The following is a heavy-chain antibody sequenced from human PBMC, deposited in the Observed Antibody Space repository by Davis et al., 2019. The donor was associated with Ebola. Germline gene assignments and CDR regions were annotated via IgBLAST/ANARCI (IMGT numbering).Heavy chain of an antibody. Sequence: ASVKVSCKASGYTFTSYAMNWVRQAPGQGLEWMGWINTNTGNPTYAQGFTGRFVFSLDTSVSTAYLQISSLKAEDTAVYYCARGPRYCSGGSCYSGYYYYGMDVWGKGTTVTVSS. CDR2: INTNTGNP. CDR1: GYTFTSYA. D-gene: IGHD2-15*01. J-gene: IGHJ6*04. CDR3: ARGPRYCSGGSCYSGYYYYGMDV. V-gene: IGHV7-4-1*02.